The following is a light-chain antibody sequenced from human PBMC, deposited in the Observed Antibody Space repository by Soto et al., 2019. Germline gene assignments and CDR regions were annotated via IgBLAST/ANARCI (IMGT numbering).Light chain of an antibody. CDR1: QGIGST. Sequence: DIVMTQSPANLCVSPGERANLXCRASQGIGSTLAWYQQKPGQAPRLIMYGASSRAHGSPDRFTGSGSGTDFTRTISRLEPEDFAVFYGHQYGSSPQTFGQGTKVDIK. J-gene: IGKJ1*01. CDR3: HQYGSSPQT. V-gene: IGKV3-20*01. CDR2: GAS.